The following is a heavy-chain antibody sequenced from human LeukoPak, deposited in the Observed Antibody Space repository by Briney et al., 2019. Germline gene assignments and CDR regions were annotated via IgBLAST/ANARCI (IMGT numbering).Heavy chain of an antibody. CDR3: ARDQMAYCSSTSCYDDGMDV. CDR2: FNSDGSST. J-gene: IGHJ6*04. CDR1: GFTFSSYW. V-gene: IGHV3-74*01. D-gene: IGHD2-2*01. Sequence: GGSLRLSCAASGFTFSSYWMHWVRQAPGKGLVWVSRFNSDGSSTSYADSVKGRFTISRDNAKNTLYLQMNSLRAEDTAVYYCARDQMAYCSSTSCYDDGMDVWGKGTTVTVSS.